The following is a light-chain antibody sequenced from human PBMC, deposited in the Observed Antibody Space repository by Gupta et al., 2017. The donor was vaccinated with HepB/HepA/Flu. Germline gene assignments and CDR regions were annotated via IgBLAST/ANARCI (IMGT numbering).Light chain of an antibody. CDR3: AAWDDSRDGVV. CDR1: SFNIGSNT. J-gene: IGLJ2*01. Sequence: SVLTQPPSASGTPGQRVTISCSGSSFNIGSNTVHWYQHLPGTAPKIVIYNNDQRRSGVPDRFSGSKSGSSASLAISGLQADDESYYYCAAWDDSRDGVVFGGGTKVTVL. CDR2: NND. V-gene: IGLV1-44*01.